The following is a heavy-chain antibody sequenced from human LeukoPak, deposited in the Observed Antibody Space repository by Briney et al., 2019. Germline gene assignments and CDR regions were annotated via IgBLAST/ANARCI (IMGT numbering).Heavy chain of an antibody. V-gene: IGHV4-34*01. CDR3: GRFNRVMRFYYYYYGMDV. J-gene: IGHJ6*02. CDR2: INHSGST. Sequence: PSETLSLTCAVYGGSFSGYYWSWIRQPPGKGLEWIGEINHSGSTNYNPSLKSRVTISVDTSKNQFSLKLSSVTAADTAVYYCGRFNRVMRFYYYYYGMDVWGQGTTVTVSS. CDR1: GGSFSGYY. D-gene: IGHD3-16*02.